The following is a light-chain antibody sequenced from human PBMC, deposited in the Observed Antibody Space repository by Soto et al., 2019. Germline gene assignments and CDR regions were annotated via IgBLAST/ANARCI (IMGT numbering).Light chain of an antibody. CDR1: QSVSTN. CDR3: QQYNNWPPNLT. CDR2: GAS. J-gene: IGKJ4*01. V-gene: IGKV3-15*01. Sequence: EIVMTQSPATLAVSPGERATRSCRASQSVSTNLAWYQQKRGQAPRLLVYGASARATGIPGRFSGSGSGTEFTLTISSLQSEDFAVYYCQQYNNWPPNLTFGGGTKVEIK.